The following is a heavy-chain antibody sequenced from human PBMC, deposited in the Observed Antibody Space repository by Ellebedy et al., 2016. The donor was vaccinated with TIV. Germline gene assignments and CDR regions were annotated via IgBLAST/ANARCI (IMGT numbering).Heavy chain of an antibody. CDR2: IDPSDSYI. J-gene: IGHJ4*02. CDR3: ARHMNTAMTNDH. CDR1: GYSFTTYW. V-gene: IGHV5-10-1*01. D-gene: IGHD5-18*01. Sequence: PGGSLRLSCTGSGYSFTTYWISWVRQMPGKGLEWMGRIDPSDSYIKYSPSFQGHVTISVDKSISTAYLQLSSLRASDTAMYYCARHMNTAMTNDHWGQGTLVTVSS.